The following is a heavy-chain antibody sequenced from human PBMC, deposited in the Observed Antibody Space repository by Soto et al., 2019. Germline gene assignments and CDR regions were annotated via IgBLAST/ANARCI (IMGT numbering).Heavy chain of an antibody. Sequence: ASVKVSCKASGYTFTSYDINWVRQATGQGLEWMGWMNPNSGNTGYAQKFQGRVTMTRNTSISTAYMELSSLRSEDTAVYYCARVYRGYCSGGSCYSLVYWGQGTLVTV. CDR1: GYTFTSYD. J-gene: IGHJ4*02. V-gene: IGHV1-8*01. CDR2: MNPNSGNT. D-gene: IGHD2-15*01. CDR3: ARVYRGYCSGGSCYSLVY.